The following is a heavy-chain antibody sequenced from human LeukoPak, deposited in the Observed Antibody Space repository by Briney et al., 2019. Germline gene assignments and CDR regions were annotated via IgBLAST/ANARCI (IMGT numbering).Heavy chain of an antibody. CDR3: TTRRAYYDILTGYLGFDY. CDR2: IKAKAHGGTI. CDR1: GFTFINAW. J-gene: IGHJ4*02. Sequence: GGSLRLSCAASGFTFINAWMAWVRQVPGKGLEWVGRIKAKAHGGTIEYAAPVKGRFTISRDDSKNTLYLQMNSLKTEDTAVYYCTTRRAYYDILTGYLGFDYWGQGTLVTVSS. V-gene: IGHV3-15*01. D-gene: IGHD3-9*01.